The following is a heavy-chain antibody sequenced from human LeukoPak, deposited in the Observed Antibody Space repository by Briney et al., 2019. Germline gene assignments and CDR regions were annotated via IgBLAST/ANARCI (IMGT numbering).Heavy chain of an antibody. Sequence: SETLSLTCTVSGGSISSYYWSWIRQPAGKGLEWIGRIYTSGSTNYNPSLKSRVTISVDKSKNQFSLKLSSVTAADTAVYYCARDPAYCGGDCPFNWFDLWGQGTLVTVSS. D-gene: IGHD2-21*02. CDR2: IYTSGST. CDR3: ARDPAYCGGDCPFNWFDL. CDR1: GGSISSYY. J-gene: IGHJ5*02. V-gene: IGHV4-4*07.